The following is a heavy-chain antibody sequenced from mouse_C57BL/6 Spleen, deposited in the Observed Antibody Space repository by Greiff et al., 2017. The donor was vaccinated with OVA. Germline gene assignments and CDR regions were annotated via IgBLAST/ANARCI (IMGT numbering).Heavy chain of an antibody. CDR3: ARTIYYYGSSKEDYYAMDY. CDR1: GYTFTDYN. Sequence: EVKLVESGPELVKPGASVKIPCKASGYTFTDYNMDWVKQSHGKSLEWIGDINPNNGGTIYNQKFKGKATLTVDKSSSTAYMELRSLTSEDTAVYYCARTIYYYGSSKEDYYAMDYWGQGTSVTVSS. CDR2: INPNNGGT. V-gene: IGHV1-18*01. D-gene: IGHD1-1*01. J-gene: IGHJ4*01.